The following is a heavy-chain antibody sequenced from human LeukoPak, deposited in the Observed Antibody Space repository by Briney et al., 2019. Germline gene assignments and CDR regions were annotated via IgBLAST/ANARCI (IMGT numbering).Heavy chain of an antibody. CDR2: ISYDGSKK. CDR1: GFTFSSYG. D-gene: IGHD3-10*01. J-gene: IGHJ4*02. V-gene: IGHV3-30*03. CDR3: ARLDPLFYGSGMDY. Sequence: GGSLRLSCAASGFTFSSYGMHWVRQAPGKGLEWVAVISYDGSKKYYADSVKGRFTISRDNSKNTLYLQMNSLRAEDTAVYYCARLDPLFYGSGMDYWGQGTRVTVSS.